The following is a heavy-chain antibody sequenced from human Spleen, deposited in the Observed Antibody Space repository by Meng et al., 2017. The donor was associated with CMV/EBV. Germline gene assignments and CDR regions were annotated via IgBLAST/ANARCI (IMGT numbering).Heavy chain of an antibody. V-gene: IGHV3-74*01. J-gene: IGHJ6*02. CDR2: MNIDGGVT. CDR3: AREDFWSGYLYYYYGMDV. Sequence: GGSLKLSCETSVFIFSSSWMHWVRQAPGKGLVWVSHMNIDGGVTTYADSVRGRFTISRDNAKNTLYLQMNSLRAEDTAVYYCAREDFWSGYLYYYYGMDVWGQGTTVTVSS. D-gene: IGHD3-3*01. CDR1: VFIFSSSW.